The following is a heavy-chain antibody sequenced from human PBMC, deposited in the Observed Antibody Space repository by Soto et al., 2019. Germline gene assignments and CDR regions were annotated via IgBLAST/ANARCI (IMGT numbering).Heavy chain of an antibody. D-gene: IGHD3-9*01. J-gene: IGHJ4*02. V-gene: IGHV1-2*02. Sequence: ASVKVSCKASGYTFTGYYMHWVRQAPGQGLEWMGWINPNSGGTNYAQKFQGRVTMTRDTSISTAYMELSRLRSDDTAVYYCARGSLYAVLRYFDWLFCLDYWGQGTLVTVSS. CDR3: ARGSLYAVLRYFDWLFCLDY. CDR2: INPNSGGT. CDR1: GYTFTGYY.